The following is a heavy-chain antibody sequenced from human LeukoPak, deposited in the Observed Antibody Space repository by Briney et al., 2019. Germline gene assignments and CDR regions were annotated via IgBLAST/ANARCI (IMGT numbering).Heavy chain of an antibody. CDR2: IYYSGST. V-gene: IGHV4-31*03. Sequence: SETLSLTCTVSGGSISSGGYYWSWIRQHPGKGLEWIGYIYYSGSTYYNPSLKSRVIISVDTSKNQFSLKLSSVTAADTAVYYCARARYVNSFYAFDIWGQGTLVTVSS. D-gene: IGHD3-9*01. J-gene: IGHJ3*02. CDR1: GGSISSGGYY. CDR3: ARARYVNSFYAFDI.